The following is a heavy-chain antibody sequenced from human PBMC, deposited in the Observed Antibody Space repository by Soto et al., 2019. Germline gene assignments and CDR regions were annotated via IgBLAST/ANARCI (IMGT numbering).Heavy chain of an antibody. CDR1: GGSISSYY. J-gene: IGHJ4*02. V-gene: IGHV4-59*12. D-gene: IGHD1-26*01. CDR3: ARGLISGSHYSGGWYYFDS. Sequence: SETLSLTCTVSGGSISSYYWSWIRQRPGKGLEGMGYFYYSGITNHNPSLKSRVTISVDTSSSQFSLELSSVTAADTAVYYCARGLISGSHYSGGWYYFDSWGQGTQVTVS. CDR2: FYYSGIT.